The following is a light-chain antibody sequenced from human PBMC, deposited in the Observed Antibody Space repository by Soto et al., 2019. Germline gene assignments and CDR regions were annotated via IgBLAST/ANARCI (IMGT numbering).Light chain of an antibody. J-gene: IGLJ1*01. CDR2: DVT. Sequence: QSALTQPASVSGSPGQSITIFCSGTSSDVGGYVSWYQQHPGKAPKLMIYDVTNRPSGVSNRFSGSKSGDTASLTISGLQAEDEADYYCSSYRSSYTYVLGTGTKVTVL. CDR1: SSDVGGY. V-gene: IGLV2-14*01. CDR3: SSYRSSYTYV.